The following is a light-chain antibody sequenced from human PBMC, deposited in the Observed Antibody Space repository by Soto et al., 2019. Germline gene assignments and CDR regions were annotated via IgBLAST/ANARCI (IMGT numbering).Light chain of an antibody. CDR3: SSYTTRKTLE. V-gene: IGLV2-14*01. Sequence: QSVLTQPASVSGSPGQSITISCTGTTSDIGGYHYVSWYQQQPGKAPKLLISGVTNRPSEISSRFSGSKSGNTTSLTISGLQAEDEADYFCSSYTTRKTLEFGTATKLTVL. CDR2: GVT. CDR1: TSDIGGYHY. J-gene: IGLJ1*01.